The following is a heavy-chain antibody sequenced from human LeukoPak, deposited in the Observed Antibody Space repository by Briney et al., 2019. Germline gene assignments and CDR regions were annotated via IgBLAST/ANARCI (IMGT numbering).Heavy chain of an antibody. CDR1: GDSVSNKRAT. J-gene: IGHJ3*01. CDR2: TYYRSEWYS. Sequence: SETLSLTCAISGDSVSNKRATWIWIRQSPSRGLEYLGRTYYRSEWYSEYAVSVRSRLTINPDTSKNQSSLHLNSVTPQYTAVYYCARVHTLGAFYLWGPGTMVTVSS. CDR3: ARVHTLGAFYL. V-gene: IGHV6-1*01.